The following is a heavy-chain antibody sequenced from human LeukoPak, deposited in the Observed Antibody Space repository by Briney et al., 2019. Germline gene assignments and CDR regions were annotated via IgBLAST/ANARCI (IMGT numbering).Heavy chain of an antibody. CDR2: IWYDGSNK. J-gene: IGHJ6*02. CDR3: ARAFDFWSGRGGYYYYGMDV. CDR1: GFTFSSYG. Sequence: PGGSLRLSCAASGFTFSSYGMHWVRQAPGKGLEWVAVIWYDGSNKCYADSVKGRFTISRDNSKNTLYLQMNSLRAEDTAVYYCARAFDFWSGRGGYYYYGMDVWGQGTTVTVSS. V-gene: IGHV3-33*08. D-gene: IGHD3-3*01.